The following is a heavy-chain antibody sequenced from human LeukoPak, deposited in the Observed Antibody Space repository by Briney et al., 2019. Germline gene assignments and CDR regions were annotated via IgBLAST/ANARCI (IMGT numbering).Heavy chain of an antibody. CDR3: ARTTVTTSWAVDY. CDR1: GGSFSGYY. CDR2: INHRGST. D-gene: IGHD4-17*01. V-gene: IGHV4-34*01. J-gene: IGHJ4*02. Sequence: SETLSLTCAVYGGSFSGYYWSWIRQPPGKGLEWIGEINHRGSTNYNPSLKSRVTISVDTSKNQFSLKLSSVTAADTAVYYCARTTVTTSWAVDYWGQGTLVTVSS.